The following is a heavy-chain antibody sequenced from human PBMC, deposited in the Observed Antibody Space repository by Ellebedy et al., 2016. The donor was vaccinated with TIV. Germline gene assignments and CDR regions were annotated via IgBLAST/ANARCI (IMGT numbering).Heavy chain of an antibody. D-gene: IGHD2-21*02. CDR3: AREPDIVVVTAIQGY. Sequence: GESLKISCAASGFTFSSYGMHWVRQAPGKGLEWVAVIWYDGSNKYYADSVKGRFTLSRDNSKNTLYLQMNSLRAEDTAVYYCAREPDIVVVTAIQGYWGQGTLVTVSS. J-gene: IGHJ4*02. CDR2: IWYDGSNK. V-gene: IGHV3-33*01. CDR1: GFTFSSYG.